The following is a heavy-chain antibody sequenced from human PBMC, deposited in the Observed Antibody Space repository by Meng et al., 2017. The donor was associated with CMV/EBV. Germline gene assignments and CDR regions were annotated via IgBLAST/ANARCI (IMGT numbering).Heavy chain of an antibody. Sequence: SETLSLTCAVYGGSFSGYYWSWIRQPPGKGLEWIGEINHSGSTNYNPSLKSRVTISVDTSKNQFSLKLSSVTAADTAVYYCARADGYCSSTSCHRYWFDPWGQGTLVTSPQ. J-gene: IGHJ5*02. CDR2: INHSGST. D-gene: IGHD2-2*02. CDR3: ARADGYCSSTSCHRYWFDP. V-gene: IGHV4-34*01. CDR1: GGSFSGYY.